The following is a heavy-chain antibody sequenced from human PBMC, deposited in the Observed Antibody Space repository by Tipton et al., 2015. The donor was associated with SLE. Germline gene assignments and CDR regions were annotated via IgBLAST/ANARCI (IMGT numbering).Heavy chain of an antibody. J-gene: IGHJ4*02. CDR1: GFIFSSYE. CDR2: ISGGSGSTR. D-gene: IGHD7-27*01. V-gene: IGHV3-48*03. Sequence: SLRLSCAASGFIFSSYEMNWVRQAPGKGLEWISYISGGSGSTRYYADSVKGRLTISRDNAKNSLYLQMNSLRAEDTAVYYCARENWGGIDFWGQGTLVTVSS. CDR3: ARENWGGIDF.